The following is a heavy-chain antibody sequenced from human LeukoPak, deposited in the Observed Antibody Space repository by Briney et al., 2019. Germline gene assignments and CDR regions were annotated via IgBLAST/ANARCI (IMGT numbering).Heavy chain of an antibody. CDR3: ARVVDDGDYGSPGYYYYMDV. CDR2: IYYSGNT. CDR1: GGAISRFY. Sequence: SETLSLTCTVSGGAISRFYRSWIRQPPGKGLDWIGYIYYSGNTKYNPPLKSRVTISVDTSKNQFSLKLSSVTAADTAVYYCARVVDDGDYGSPGYYYYMDVWGKGTTVTVSS. V-gene: IGHV4-59*01. J-gene: IGHJ6*03. D-gene: IGHD4-17*01.